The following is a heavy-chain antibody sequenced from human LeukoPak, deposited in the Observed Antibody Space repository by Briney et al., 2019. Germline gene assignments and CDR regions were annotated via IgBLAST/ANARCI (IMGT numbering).Heavy chain of an antibody. CDR2: TSHDESNK. D-gene: IGHD6-13*01. V-gene: IGHV3-30-3*01. CDR3: AKGDAAGAYRTDF. J-gene: IGHJ4*02. CDR1: GISLRSYS. Sequence: PGGSLRLSCVASGISLRSYSVHWVRQAPGKGLEWVALTSHDESNKKYADSVGGRCTISRDNSRDTVFLQLSNLRHEDTAVYYCAKGDAAGAYRTDFWGPGTRVTVSS.